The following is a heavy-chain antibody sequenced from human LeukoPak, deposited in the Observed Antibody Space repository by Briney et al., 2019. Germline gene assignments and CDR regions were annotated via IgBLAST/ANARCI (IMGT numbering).Heavy chain of an antibody. J-gene: IGHJ4*02. D-gene: IGHD5-24*01. Sequence: PSETLSLTCAVYGGSFSDYYWSWIRQPPGKGLEWIGYIYYSGSTNYNPSLKSRVTISVDTSKNQFSLKLSSVTAADTAVYYCARDSEMEGGFDYWGQGTLVTVSS. V-gene: IGHV4-59*01. CDR2: IYYSGST. CDR3: ARDSEMEGGFDY. CDR1: GGSFSDYY.